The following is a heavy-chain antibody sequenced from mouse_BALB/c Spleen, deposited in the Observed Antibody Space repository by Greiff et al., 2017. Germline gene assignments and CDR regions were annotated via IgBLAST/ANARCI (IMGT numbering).Heavy chain of an antibody. CDR3: ARGRDYAFDY. Sequence: EVQLVESGGGLVKPGGSLKLSCAASGFTFSSYAMSWVRQTPEKRLEWVASISSGGSTYYPDSVKGRFTISRDNARNILYLQMSSLRSEDTAMYYCARGRDYAFDYWGQGTTLTVSS. CDR2: ISSGGST. D-gene: IGHD2-4*01. V-gene: IGHV5-6-5*01. J-gene: IGHJ2*01. CDR1: GFTFSSYA.